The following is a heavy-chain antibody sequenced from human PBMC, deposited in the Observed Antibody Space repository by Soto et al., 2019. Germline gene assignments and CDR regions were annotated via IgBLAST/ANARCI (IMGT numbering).Heavy chain of an antibody. Sequence: GGSLRLSCAASGFTFSNAWMSWVRQAPGKGLEWVGRIKSKTDGGTTDYAAPVKGRFTISRDDSKNTLYLQMNSLKTEDTAVYYCTTDFTVTTRVFDYWGQGTLVTVSS. CDR2: IKSKTDGGTT. CDR1: GFTFSNAW. V-gene: IGHV3-15*01. CDR3: TTDFTVTTRVFDY. D-gene: IGHD4-17*01. J-gene: IGHJ4*02.